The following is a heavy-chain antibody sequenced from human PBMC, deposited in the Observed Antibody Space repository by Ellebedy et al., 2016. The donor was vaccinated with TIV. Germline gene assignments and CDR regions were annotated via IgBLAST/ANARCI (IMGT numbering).Heavy chain of an antibody. CDR1: GYSFTTSW. Sequence: PGGSLRLSCKGSGYSFTTSWIAWVRQMPGKGMEWMGIIFPGDSDTTYSPSFQGQVTISVDKSISTAYLQWSSLKASDTAMYYCARLLVVPGLYYYGLDVWGQGTTVTVSS. V-gene: IGHV5-51*01. J-gene: IGHJ6*02. D-gene: IGHD2-2*01. CDR2: IFPGDSDT. CDR3: ARLLVVPGLYYYGLDV.